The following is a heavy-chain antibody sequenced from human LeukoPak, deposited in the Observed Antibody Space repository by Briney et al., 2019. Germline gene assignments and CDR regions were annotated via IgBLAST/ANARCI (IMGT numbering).Heavy chain of an antibody. D-gene: IGHD3-9*01. J-gene: IGHJ4*02. V-gene: IGHV1-46*01. CDR2: INPSGGST. CDR1: GYTFTSYY. CDR3: ARGPYILTGYYLGDY. Sequence: ASVKVSCKASGYTFTSYYMHWVRQAPGQGLEWMGIINPSGGSTSYAQKFQGRVTMTRDTSTNTVYMELSSLRSEDTAVYYCARGPYILTGYYLGDYWGQGTLVTVSS.